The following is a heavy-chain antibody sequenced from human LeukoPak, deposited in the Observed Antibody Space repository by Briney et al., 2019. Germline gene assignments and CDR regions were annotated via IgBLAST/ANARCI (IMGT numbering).Heavy chain of an antibody. Sequence: GGSLRLSCAASGFTFSSYSMNWVRQAPGKGLEWVSYISSSSSTIYYADSVKGRFTISRDNAKNSLYLQMNSLRAEDTAVYYCAKDLLNYGSGSCFDYWGQGTLVTVSS. V-gene: IGHV3-48*01. CDR1: GFTFSSYS. J-gene: IGHJ4*02. CDR2: ISSSSSTI. CDR3: AKDLLNYGSGSCFDY. D-gene: IGHD3-10*01.